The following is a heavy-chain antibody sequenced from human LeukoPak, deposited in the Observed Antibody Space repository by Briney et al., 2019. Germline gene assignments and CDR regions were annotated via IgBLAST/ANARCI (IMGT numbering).Heavy chain of an antibody. CDR1: GFTFKNYA. D-gene: IGHD1-26*01. Sequence: HTGGSLRLSCAVSGFTFKNYAMSWVRQAPGKGLEWVSAIAPGGDRTYYRDSVKGRLTISRDNSKNMLYLQMNRLRAEDTAVYYCAKGSAKWELYDYWGQGTLVTVSS. V-gene: IGHV3-23*01. CDR3: AKGSAKWELYDY. J-gene: IGHJ4*02. CDR2: IAPGGDRT.